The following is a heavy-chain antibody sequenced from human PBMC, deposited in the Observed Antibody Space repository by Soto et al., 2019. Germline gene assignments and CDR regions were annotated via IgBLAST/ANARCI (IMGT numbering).Heavy chain of an antibody. V-gene: IGHV3-23*01. Sequence: AGSLRLSCAASGFTVSSYAMSWVRQAPGKGLEGVSAISGSGGSTYYADSVKGRFTISRDNSKNTLYLQMNRLRAEDTAVYYCAKVFSLDAFDIWGQGTMVTVSS. J-gene: IGHJ3*02. CDR2: ISGSGGST. CDR1: GFTVSSYA. CDR3: AKVFSLDAFDI.